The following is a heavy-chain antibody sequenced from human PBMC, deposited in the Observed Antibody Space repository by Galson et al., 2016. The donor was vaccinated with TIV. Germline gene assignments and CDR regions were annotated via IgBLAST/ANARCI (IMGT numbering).Heavy chain of an antibody. J-gene: IGHJ4*02. CDR2: IIPIFGTA. V-gene: IGHV1-69*13. Sequence: SVKVSCKASGGTFSSYAISWVRQAPGQGLEWMGGIIPIFGTANYAQKFQGRVTITADESTSTAYMELSSLEASDTAMYYCARRGPRYGKFDYWGQGTPVTVSS. CDR3: ARRGPRYGKFDY. CDR1: GGTFSSYA. D-gene: IGHD4-17*01.